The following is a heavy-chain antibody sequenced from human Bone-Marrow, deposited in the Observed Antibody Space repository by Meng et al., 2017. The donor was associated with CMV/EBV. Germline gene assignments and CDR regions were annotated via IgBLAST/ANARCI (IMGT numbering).Heavy chain of an antibody. J-gene: IGHJ4*02. Sequence: SGDSISSANYYWSWIRQHPGKGLEWIGYIFYTGSTYYNPSLKSRLTISVDTSKNQFSLNLSSVTAADSAVYYCARAVVLVATEGHFDYWGQGSLVTVSS. CDR2: IFYTGST. CDR1: GDSISSANYY. D-gene: IGHD2-15*01. V-gene: IGHV4-31*02. CDR3: ARAVVLVATEGHFDY.